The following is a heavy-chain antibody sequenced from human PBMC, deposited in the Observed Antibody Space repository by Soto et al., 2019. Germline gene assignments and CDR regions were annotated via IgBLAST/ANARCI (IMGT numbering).Heavy chain of an antibody. CDR2: IDSNGGT. CDR3: VRQGFGRLHGLVDV. J-gene: IGHJ6*02. Sequence: SETLALTCTVYDDCSSNYKWRWIRQPPGRRLEWIGYIDSNGGTSYNPSLQSRVTISIDTSTKQFFLKLSSVTAADTAVYYCVRQGFGRLHGLVDVWGQGTTVTVSS. D-gene: IGHD3-10*01. V-gene: IGHV4-59*08. CDR1: DDCSSNYK.